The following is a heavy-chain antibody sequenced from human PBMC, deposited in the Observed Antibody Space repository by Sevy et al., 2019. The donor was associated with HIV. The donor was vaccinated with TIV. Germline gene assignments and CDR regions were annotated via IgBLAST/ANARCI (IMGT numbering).Heavy chain of an antibody. V-gene: IGHV3-53*01. Sequence: GGSLRLSCAASGFSVSSNYMSGVRQAPGKGPEWVSVIHSGGKISYADSVQGRFTISRDNSKNTLYLQMNRLRAEDTAVYYCAREDIVVGEDNYYGIDVWGQGTTVTVSS. CDR3: AREDIVVGEDNYYGIDV. D-gene: IGHD2-15*01. CDR1: GFSVSSNY. CDR2: IHSGGKI. J-gene: IGHJ6*02.